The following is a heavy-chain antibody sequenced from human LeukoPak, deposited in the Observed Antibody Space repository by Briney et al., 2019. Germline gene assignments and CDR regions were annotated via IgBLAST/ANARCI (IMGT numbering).Heavy chain of an antibody. D-gene: IGHD3-10*01. CDR1: GGTFSSYA. CDR3: ARRITMVRGVSPDVFDI. CDR2: IIPIFGTA. J-gene: IGHJ3*02. V-gene: IGHV1-69*13. Sequence: SVKVSCKASGGTFSSYAISWVRQAPGQGLEWMGGIIPIFGTANYAQKFQGRVTITADESTSTAYMELSSLRSEDTAVYYCARRITMVRGVSPDVFDIWGQGTMVTVSS.